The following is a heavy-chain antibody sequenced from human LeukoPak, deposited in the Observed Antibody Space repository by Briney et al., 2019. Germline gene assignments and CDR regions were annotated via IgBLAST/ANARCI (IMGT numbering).Heavy chain of an antibody. CDR3: ASSQNYYDSSGEAFDI. CDR1: GFTVSSNY. D-gene: IGHD3-22*01. CDR2: IYSGGST. V-gene: IGHV3-53*01. Sequence: PGGSLRLSCAASGFTVSSNYMSWVRQAPGKGLEWASVIYSGGSTYYADSVKGRFTISRDNSKNTLYLQMNSLRAEDTAVYYCASSQNYYDSSGEAFDIWGQGTMVTVSS. J-gene: IGHJ3*02.